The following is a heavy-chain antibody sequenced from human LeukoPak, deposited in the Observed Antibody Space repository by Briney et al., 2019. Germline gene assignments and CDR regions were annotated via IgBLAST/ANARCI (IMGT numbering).Heavy chain of an antibody. V-gene: IGHV4-61*02. Sequence: PSETLSLTCTVSGGSISSGSYYWSWIRQPAGKGLEWIGRIYTSGSTNYNPSLKSRVTISVDTSKNQFSLKLSSVTAADTAVYYCASTRPKDAAVDYWGQGTLVTVSS. D-gene: IGHD2-15*01. J-gene: IGHJ4*02. CDR3: ASTRPKDAAVDY. CDR2: IYTSGST. CDR1: GGSISSGSYY.